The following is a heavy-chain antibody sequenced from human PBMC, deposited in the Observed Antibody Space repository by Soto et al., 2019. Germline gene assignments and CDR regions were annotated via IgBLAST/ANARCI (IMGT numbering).Heavy chain of an antibody. CDR3: AREGITIFGVVIPYYYGMDV. CDR2: TYYRSKWYN. Sequence: PSQTLSLTCAVSGYSVSSNSAAWNWIRQSPSRGLEWLGRTYYRSKWYNDYAVSVKSRITINPDTSKNQFSLQLNSVTPEDTAVYYCAREGITIFGVVIPYYYGMDVWGQGTTVTVSS. V-gene: IGHV6-1*01. CDR1: GYSVSSNSAA. D-gene: IGHD3-3*01. J-gene: IGHJ6*02.